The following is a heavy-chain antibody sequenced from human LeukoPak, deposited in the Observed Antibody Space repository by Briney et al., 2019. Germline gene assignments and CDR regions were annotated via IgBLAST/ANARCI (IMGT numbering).Heavy chain of an antibody. J-gene: IGHJ6*02. CDR2: ISTSSSTI. D-gene: IGHD3-10*01. CDR3: AKALGEGYYYGMDV. Sequence: PGGSLRLSCAASGFTFSTYSMNWVRQAPGKGLEWVSYISTSSSTIYYADSVKGRFTISRDNAKNSLYLQMNSLRAEDTALYYCAKALGEGYYYGMDVWGQGTTVTVSS. V-gene: IGHV3-48*04. CDR1: GFTFSTYS.